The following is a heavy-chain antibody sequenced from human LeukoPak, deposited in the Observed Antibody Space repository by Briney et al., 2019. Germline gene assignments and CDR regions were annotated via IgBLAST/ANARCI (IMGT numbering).Heavy chain of an antibody. J-gene: IGHJ6*03. CDR3: ARVGGSSWCPINYYYYYMDV. CDR2: INHSGST. D-gene: IGHD6-13*01. CDR1: GGSFSGYY. V-gene: IGHV4-34*01. Sequence: SETLSLTCAVYGGSFSGYYWSWIRQPPGKGLEWIGEINHSGSTNYNPSLKSRVTISVDTSKNQFSLKLSSVTAADTAVYYCARVGGSSWCPINYYYYYMDVWGKGTTVTVSS.